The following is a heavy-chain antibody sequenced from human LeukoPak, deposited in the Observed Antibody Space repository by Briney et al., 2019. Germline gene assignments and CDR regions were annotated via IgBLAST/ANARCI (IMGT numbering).Heavy chain of an antibody. CDR3: AKWGPDAFDI. CDR2: IRGSGGST. J-gene: IGHJ3*02. D-gene: IGHD7-27*01. CDR1: GFTFSSYA. V-gene: IGHV3-23*01. Sequence: GGSLRLSCAASGFTFSSYAMNWVRQAPGKGLEWVSAIRGSGGSTCYADSVKGRFTISRDNSKNMLYLQMNSLRAEDTAVYYCAKWGPDAFDIWGQGTMVTVSS.